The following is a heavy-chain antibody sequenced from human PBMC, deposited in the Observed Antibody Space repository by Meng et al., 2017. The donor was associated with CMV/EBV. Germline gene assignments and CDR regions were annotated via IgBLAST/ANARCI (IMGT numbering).Heavy chain of an antibody. J-gene: IGHJ4*02. CDR2: INHSGST. Sequence: GSLRLSYAVYGGSFSGYYWSWIRQPPGKGLEWIGEINHSGSTNYNPSLKSRVTISVDTSKNQFSLKLSSVTAADTAVYYCARGRNYYDSSGLGLDYWGQGTLVTVSS. D-gene: IGHD3-22*01. CDR1: GGSFSGYY. CDR3: ARGRNYYDSSGLGLDY. V-gene: IGHV4-34*01.